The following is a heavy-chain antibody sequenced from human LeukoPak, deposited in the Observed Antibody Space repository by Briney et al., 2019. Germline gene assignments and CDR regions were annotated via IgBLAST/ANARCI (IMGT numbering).Heavy chain of an antibody. CDR2: FDPEDGET. V-gene: IGHV1-24*01. CDR1: GYTLTELS. CDR3: ATLVPYQLPQHGYDAFDI. Sequence: ASVKLSCKVSGYTLTELSMHWVPQAPGKGLEWMGGFDPEDGETIYAQKFQGRVTMTEDTSTDTAYMELSSLRSEDTAVYYCATLVPYQLPQHGYDAFDIWGQGTMVTVSS. D-gene: IGHD2-2*01. J-gene: IGHJ3*02.